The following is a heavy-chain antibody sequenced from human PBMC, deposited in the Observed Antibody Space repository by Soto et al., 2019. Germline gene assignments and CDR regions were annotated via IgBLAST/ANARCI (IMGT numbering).Heavy chain of an antibody. D-gene: IGHD2-15*01. Sequence: SVKVSCQASGYTFTSYGISWVRQAPGQGLEWMGWISAYNGNTNYAQKLQGRVTMTTDTSTSTAYMELRSLRSDDTAVYYCARVGGELRYCSGGSCYPTYYYYYMDVWGKGTTVTVSS. CDR1: GYTFTSYG. J-gene: IGHJ6*03. CDR3: ARVGGELRYCSGGSCYPTYYYYYMDV. V-gene: IGHV1-18*01. CDR2: ISAYNGNT.